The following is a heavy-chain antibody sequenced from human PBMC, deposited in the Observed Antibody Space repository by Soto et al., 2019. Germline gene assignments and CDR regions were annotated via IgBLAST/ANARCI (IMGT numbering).Heavy chain of an antibody. J-gene: IGHJ6*02. Sequence: QVQLVQSGAEVKKPGSSVKVSCKASGGSLSNYGISWVRQAPGQGLEGMGAIIPVFGTPNYAQKFQDRVTITADESTTTVYMGVRSLTSEDTAVYYCARGDATKIVVTTYYARDVWGQGTTVTVSS. V-gene: IGHV1-69*12. CDR1: GGSLSNYG. CDR3: ARGDATKIVVTTYYARDV. D-gene: IGHD3-22*01. CDR2: IIPVFGTP.